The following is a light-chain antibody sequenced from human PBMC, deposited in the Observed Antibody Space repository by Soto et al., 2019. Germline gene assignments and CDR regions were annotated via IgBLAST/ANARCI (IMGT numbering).Light chain of an antibody. V-gene: IGKV3-20*01. CDR2: GAS. Sequence: EIVLTQSPGILSLSPGERATLSCRASLSVTSNYLAWYQQKPGQAPRLLIYGASSRATGIPDRFSGSGSGTDFTLTISRLEPEDFAVYYCLQYGRSPYTFGQGTKLEI. CDR3: LQYGRSPYT. CDR1: LSVTSNY. J-gene: IGKJ2*01.